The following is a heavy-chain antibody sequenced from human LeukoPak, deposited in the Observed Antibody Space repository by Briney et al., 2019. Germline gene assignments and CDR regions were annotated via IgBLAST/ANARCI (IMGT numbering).Heavy chain of an antibody. D-gene: IGHD7-27*01. Sequence: ASVKVSCKASGYAFTRHYMHWVRLAPGQGLEWMGLINPSGSSTIYAQKFQGRVTMTRDTSISTAYMELSSLRSDDTAVYYCARSPIGLGFFDYWGQGTLVTVSS. J-gene: IGHJ4*02. CDR1: GYAFTRHY. CDR2: INPSGSST. V-gene: IGHV1-46*01. CDR3: ARSPIGLGFFDY.